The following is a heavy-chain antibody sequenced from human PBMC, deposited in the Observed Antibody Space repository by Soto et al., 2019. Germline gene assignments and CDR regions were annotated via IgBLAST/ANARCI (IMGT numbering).Heavy chain of an antibody. Sequence: GGSLRLSCAASGFTVSSNYMSWVRQAPGKGLEWVSVIYSGGSTYYADSVKGRFTISRANSKNTLYLQMNSLRAEDTAVYYCARDQYSSSWYPHDYGMDVWGQGTTVTVSS. CDR3: ARDQYSSSWYPHDYGMDV. CDR1: GFTVSSNY. V-gene: IGHV3-53*01. D-gene: IGHD6-13*01. CDR2: IYSGGST. J-gene: IGHJ6*02.